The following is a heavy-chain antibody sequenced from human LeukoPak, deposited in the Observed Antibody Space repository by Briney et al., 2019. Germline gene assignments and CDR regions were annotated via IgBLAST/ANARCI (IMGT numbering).Heavy chain of an antibody. Sequence: PSETLSLTCTVSAGSISSSSYYWGWIRQHPGKGLEWIGSIYYSGSTYYNPSLKSRVTISVDTSKNQFSLKLSSVTAADTAVYYCARHPHHYYYYGMDVWGQGTTVTVSS. V-gene: IGHV4-39*01. CDR2: IYYSGST. CDR1: AGSISSSSYY. CDR3: ARHPHHYYYYGMDV. J-gene: IGHJ6*02.